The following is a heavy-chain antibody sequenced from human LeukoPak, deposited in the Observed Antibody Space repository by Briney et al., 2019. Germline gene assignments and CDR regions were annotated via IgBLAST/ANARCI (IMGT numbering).Heavy chain of an antibody. V-gene: IGHV5-51*01. CDR3: ARQKTMVRGVMPDFDY. CDR2: IYPGDSDT. J-gene: IGHJ4*02. CDR1: GYSFTSYW. Sequence: GESLKISCKGSGYSFTSYWITWVRQMPGKGLEWMGIIYPGDSDTRYSPSFQGQVAISADKSISTAYLQWTSLKASDTAMYYCARQKTMVRGVMPDFDYWGQGTLVTVSS. D-gene: IGHD3-10*01.